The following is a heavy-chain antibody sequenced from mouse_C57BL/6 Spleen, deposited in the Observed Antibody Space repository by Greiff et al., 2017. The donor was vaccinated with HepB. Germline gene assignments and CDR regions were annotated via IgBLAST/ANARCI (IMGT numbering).Heavy chain of an antibody. CDR3: ARENIITSMDY. V-gene: IGHV1-76*01. CDR2: IYPGSGNT. CDR1: GYTFTDYY. Sequence: QVQLKESGAELVRPGASVKLTCKASGYTFTDYYINWVKQRPGQGLEWIARIYPGSGNTYDNEKFKGKATLTAEKSSSTAYMQLSSLTSEDSAVYFCARENIITSMDYWGQVTSVIVSS. D-gene: IGHD1-2*01. J-gene: IGHJ4*01.